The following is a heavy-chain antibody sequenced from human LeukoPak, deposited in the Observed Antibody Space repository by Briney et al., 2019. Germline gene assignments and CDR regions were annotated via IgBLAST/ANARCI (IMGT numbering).Heavy chain of an antibody. Sequence: ASVKVSCRASGYSFTVYYMHWVRQAPGQGLEWMGWINPNTGGTNYAQKFQGRVTMTRDTSISTAYMELSRLRSDDPAVYYCARVGGYCTTDSGSYGMDVWAKGPRSPSP. CDR1: GYSFTVYY. CDR3: ARVGGYCTTDSGSYGMDV. D-gene: IGHD2-8*01. V-gene: IGHV1-2*02. CDR2: INPNTGGT. J-gene: IGHJ6*02.